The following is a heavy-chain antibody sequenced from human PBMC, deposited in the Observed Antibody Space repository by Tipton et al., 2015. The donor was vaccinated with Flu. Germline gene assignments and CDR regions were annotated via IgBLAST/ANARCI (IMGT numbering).Heavy chain of an antibody. Sequence: QVQLVQSGAEVKKPGASVKVSCKASGYTFTSYYMHWVRQAPGQGLEWMGIINPSGGSTSYAQKFQGRVTMTRDTSTSTVYMELSSLRSEDTAVYYCARSVDYDSSGYYWPPDYWGQGTLVTVSS. CDR2: INPSGGST. D-gene: IGHD3-22*01. CDR3: ARSVDYDSSGYYWPPDY. CDR1: GYTFTSYY. J-gene: IGHJ4*02. V-gene: IGHV1-46*01.